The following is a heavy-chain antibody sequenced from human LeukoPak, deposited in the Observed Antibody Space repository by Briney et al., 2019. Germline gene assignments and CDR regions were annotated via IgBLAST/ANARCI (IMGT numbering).Heavy chain of an antibody. CDR2: VTDTGGNT. D-gene: IGHD2-15*01. CDR3: AKGTVRSCSGPSCYPLDS. Sequence: GGSLRLSCAASGFTFSSYAMTWVRQAPVKWLEWLSVVTDTGGNTYHADSVKGRFTISRDNSKNTVYLEMNSLRVEDTAVYYCAKGTVRSCSGPSCYPLDSWGQGTLVTVSS. V-gene: IGHV3-23*01. CDR1: GFTFSSYA. J-gene: IGHJ4*02.